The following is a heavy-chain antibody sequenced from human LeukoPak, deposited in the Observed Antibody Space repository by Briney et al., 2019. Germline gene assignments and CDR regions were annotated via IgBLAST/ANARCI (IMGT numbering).Heavy chain of an antibody. V-gene: IGHV1-69*05. Sequence: ASVKVSCKASGGTFSSYAISWVRQAPGQGLEWMGGIIPIFGTANYAQKFQGRVTITTDESTSTAHMELSSLRSEDTAVYYCARGGTGYGDYVYYYYYVDVWGKGTTVTVSS. CDR1: GGTFSSYA. CDR2: IIPIFGTA. J-gene: IGHJ6*03. D-gene: IGHD4-17*01. CDR3: ARGGTGYGDYVYYYYYVDV.